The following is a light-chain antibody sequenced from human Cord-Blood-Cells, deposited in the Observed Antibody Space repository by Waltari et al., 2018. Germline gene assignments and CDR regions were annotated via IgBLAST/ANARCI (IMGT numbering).Light chain of an antibody. CDR2: AAS. Sequence: EIQMTQSPSSLSASVGDRVTITCRASQSIISYLNWYQQKPGKAPKILIYAASSLQSGVPSRFSGSGSGTDFTLTISSLQPEDFATYYCQQSYSTPPTFGQGTKLEIK. J-gene: IGKJ2*01. CDR1: QSIISY. V-gene: IGKV1-39*01. CDR3: QQSYSTPPT.